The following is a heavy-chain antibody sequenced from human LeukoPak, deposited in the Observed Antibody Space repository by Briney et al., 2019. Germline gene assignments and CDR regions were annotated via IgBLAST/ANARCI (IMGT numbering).Heavy chain of an antibody. D-gene: IGHD1-26*01. CDR2: ISGSGGST. V-gene: IGHV3-23*01. CDR1: GFTFSTYG. Sequence: GGTLRLSCVASGFTFSTYGMSWVRQAPGKGLEWVSAISGSGGSTYYADSVKGRFTISRDNSKNTLYLQMNSLRAEDTAVYYCAKEGREGATSNWGQGTLVTVSS. J-gene: IGHJ4*02. CDR3: AKEGREGATSN.